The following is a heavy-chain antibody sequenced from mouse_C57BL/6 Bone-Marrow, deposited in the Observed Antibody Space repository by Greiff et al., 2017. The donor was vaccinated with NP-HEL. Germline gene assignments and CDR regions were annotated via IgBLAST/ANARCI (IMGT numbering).Heavy chain of an antibody. Sequence: VMLVESGPGLVAPSQSLSITCTVSGFSLTSYGVSWVRQPPGKGLEWLGVIWGDGSTNYHSALISRLSISKDNSKSQVFLKLNSLQTDDTATYYCAKRGGPIYYDYDDAMDYWGQGTSVTVSS. J-gene: IGHJ4*01. D-gene: IGHD2-4*01. CDR1: GFSLTSYG. CDR3: AKRGGPIYYDYDDAMDY. CDR2: IWGDGST. V-gene: IGHV2-3*01.